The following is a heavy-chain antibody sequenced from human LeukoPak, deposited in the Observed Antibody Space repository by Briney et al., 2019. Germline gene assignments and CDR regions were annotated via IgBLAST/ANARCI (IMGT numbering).Heavy chain of an antibody. CDR2: ISSNGGST. J-gene: IGHJ6*04. CDR3: AKAGSGSYYKSRSGMDV. Sequence: PGGPLRLSRSASGFTFSSYAMHWVRQAPGKGLEYVSAISSNGGSTNYADSVKDRFTISSDNSKNTLYLQMSSLRAEDTAVYYCAKAGSGSYYKSRSGMDVWGKGTTVIVSS. CDR1: GFTFSSYA. D-gene: IGHD3-10*01. V-gene: IGHV3-64D*06.